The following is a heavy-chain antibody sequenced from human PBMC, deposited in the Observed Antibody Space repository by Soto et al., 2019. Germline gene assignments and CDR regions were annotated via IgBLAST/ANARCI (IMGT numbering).Heavy chain of an antibody. CDR2: IVVGSGNT. D-gene: IGHD2-2*01. Sequence: SVKVSCKASGFTFTSSAMQWVRQARGQRLEWIGWIVVGSGNTNYAQKFQERVTITRDMSTSTAYMELSSLRSEDTAVYYCAAGPSVPSYYYYYYYYMDVWGKGTTVTVSS. CDR1: GFTFTSSA. CDR3: AAGPSVPSYYYYYYYYMDV. V-gene: IGHV1-58*02. J-gene: IGHJ6*03.